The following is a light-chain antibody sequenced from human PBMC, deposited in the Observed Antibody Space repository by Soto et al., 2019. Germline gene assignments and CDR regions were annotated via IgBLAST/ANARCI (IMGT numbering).Light chain of an antibody. CDR2: EGS. V-gene: IGLV2-23*01. CDR3: CSDAGSNTWV. CDR1: SRDVGSYNL. J-gene: IGLJ3*02. Sequence: QSALTQPASVSGSPGQSITISCTGTSRDVGSYNLVSWYHKHPGKAPKLIIYEGSKRPSGVSDRFSGSKSGNTASLTISGLQAEDESYYYCCSDAGSNTWVFGGGTKLTVL.